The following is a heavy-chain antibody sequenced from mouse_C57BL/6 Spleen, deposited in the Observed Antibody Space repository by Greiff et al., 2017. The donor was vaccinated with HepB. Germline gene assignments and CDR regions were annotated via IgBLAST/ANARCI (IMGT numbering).Heavy chain of an antibody. V-gene: IGHV1-19*01. CDR3: ARWGYGSFDY. CDR1: GYTFTDYY. CDR2: INPYNGGT. Sequence: VQLQQSGPVLVKPGASVKMSCKASGYTFTDYYMNWVKQSHGKSLEWIGVINPYNGGTSYNQKFKGKATLTVDKSSSTAYMELNSLTSEDSAVYYCARWGYGSFDYWGQGTTLTVSS. D-gene: IGHD1-1*01. J-gene: IGHJ2*01.